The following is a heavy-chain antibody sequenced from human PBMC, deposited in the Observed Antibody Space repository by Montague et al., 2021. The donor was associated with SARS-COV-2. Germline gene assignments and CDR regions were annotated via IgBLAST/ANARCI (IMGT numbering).Heavy chain of an antibody. CDR2: IYYSGST. V-gene: IGHV4-31*03. CDR1: GGSISSGGYY. J-gene: IGHJ6*02. Sequence: TLSLTCTVSGGSISSGGYYWSWIRQHPGKGLEWIGYIYYSGSTYYNPSLKSRVTISVDTSKNQFSLKLSSVTAADTAVYYCAREPVVGQLLSIYYYGMDVWGQGTTVTVSS. CDR3: AREPVVGQLLSIYYYGMDV. D-gene: IGHD2-2*01.